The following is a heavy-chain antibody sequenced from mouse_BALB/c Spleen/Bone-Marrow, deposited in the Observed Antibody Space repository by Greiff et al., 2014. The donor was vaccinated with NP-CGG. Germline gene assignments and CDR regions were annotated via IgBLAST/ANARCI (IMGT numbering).Heavy chain of an antibody. CDR1: GYTFTGYA. CDR3: ARWDGYGCFDY. CDR2: INSHNGGT. D-gene: IGHD2-2*01. J-gene: IGHJ2*01. Sequence: VHLKQSGPDLVKPCDSLKLSCTASGYTFTGYAMRWLSRRHAKSLEGFGDINSHNGGTRYNQNFKGKATLTVDKSSSTSYMELHSLTSEDSAVYYCARWDGYGCFDYWGQGTTLTVSS. V-gene: IGHV1-34*02.